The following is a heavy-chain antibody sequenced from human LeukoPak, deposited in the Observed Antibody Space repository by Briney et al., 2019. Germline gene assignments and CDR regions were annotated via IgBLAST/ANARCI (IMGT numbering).Heavy chain of an antibody. CDR3: ARELERLFDP. CDR2: ISYDGSNK. D-gene: IGHD1-1*01. CDR1: GFTFSSYA. Sequence: PGGSLRLSCAASGFTFSSYAMHWVRQAPGKGLEWVAVISYDGSNKYYADSVKGRFTISRDNSKNTLYLQMNSLRAEDTAVYYCARELERLFDPWGQGTLVTVSS. V-gene: IGHV3-30-3*01. J-gene: IGHJ5*02.